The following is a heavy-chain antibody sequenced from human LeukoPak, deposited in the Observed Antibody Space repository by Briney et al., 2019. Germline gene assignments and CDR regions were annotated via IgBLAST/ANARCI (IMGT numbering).Heavy chain of an antibody. CDR2: IYYSGST. Sequence: SETLSLTCTVSGGSISRSTYYWGWIRQPPGKGLEWIGSIYYSGSTYYNPSLKSRVTISVDTSKNQFSLKLSSVTAADTAVYYCARFPLTLDAFDIWGQGTMVTVSS. CDR1: GGSISRSTYY. V-gene: IGHV4-39*01. J-gene: IGHJ3*02. CDR3: ARFPLTLDAFDI.